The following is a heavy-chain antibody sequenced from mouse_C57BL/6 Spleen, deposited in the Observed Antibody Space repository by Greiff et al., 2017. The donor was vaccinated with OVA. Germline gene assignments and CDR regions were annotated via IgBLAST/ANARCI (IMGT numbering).Heavy chain of an antibody. Sequence: VQLQQPGAELVKPGASVKMSCKASGYTFTSYWITWVKQRPGQGLEWIGDIYPGSGSTNYTEKFKSKATLTVDTSSSTAYMQLSSLTSEDSAVYYGARWHGSSSWFAYWGQGTLVTGSA. J-gene: IGHJ3*01. D-gene: IGHD1-1*01. CDR3: ARWHGSSSWFAY. CDR1: GYTFTSYW. V-gene: IGHV1-55*01. CDR2: IYPGSGST.